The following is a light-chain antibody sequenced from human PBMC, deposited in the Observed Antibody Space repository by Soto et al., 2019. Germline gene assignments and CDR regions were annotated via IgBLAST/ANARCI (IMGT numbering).Light chain of an antibody. J-gene: IGKJ2*01. CDR3: QQYNNWRRT. CDR1: QSVSSN. CDR2: CAS. V-gene: IGKV3-15*01. Sequence: EIVMTQSPATLSVSPGERATLSCRASQSVSSNLAWYQQKPGQAPRLLIYCASTRATGIPARFSGSGSGTEFTLTISSLQSEDFAVYYCQQYNNWRRTFGQGTKLEIK.